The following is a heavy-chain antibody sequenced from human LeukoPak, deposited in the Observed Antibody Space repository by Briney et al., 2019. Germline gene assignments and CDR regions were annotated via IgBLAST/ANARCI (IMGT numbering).Heavy chain of an antibody. Sequence: SETLSLTCTVSGDAISRGNFYWSWIRQTAGKGLEWIGRIYTVGTTNYNPSPESRVTMSIDTSRNQFSLNLTSVTAADTAVYFCARDGVSSGNYYQMDVWGEGTTVTVSS. V-gene: IGHV4-61*02. CDR1: GDAISRGNFY. D-gene: IGHD3-3*01. CDR3: ARDGVSSGNYYQMDV. CDR2: IYTVGTT. J-gene: IGHJ6*03.